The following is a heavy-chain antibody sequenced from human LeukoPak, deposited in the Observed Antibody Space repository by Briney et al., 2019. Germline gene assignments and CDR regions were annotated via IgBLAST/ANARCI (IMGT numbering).Heavy chain of an antibody. CDR2: IYYSGST. J-gene: IGHJ4*02. Sequence: SETLSLTCTVSGGSISSYYWSWILQPPGKGLEWLGYIYYSGSTNYNPSLKSRVTISVDTSKNQFSLKLSSVTAADTAMYYCAKSNGYGLIDYWGQGTLVTVSS. CDR3: AKSNGYGLIDY. D-gene: IGHD5-12*01. V-gene: IGHV4-59*08. CDR1: GGSISSYY.